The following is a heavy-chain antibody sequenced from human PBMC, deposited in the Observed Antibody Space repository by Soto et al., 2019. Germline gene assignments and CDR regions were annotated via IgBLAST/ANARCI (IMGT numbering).Heavy chain of an antibody. Sequence: PSETLCLTCTVSGVSVSSCGFHWAWLRRGPGKGLEWVGYIYNGGTTYYRPSLGRRMHMSVDATKNHYSLRLNSVTAADTAVSFCARATVGLDTIKYFDYWGQGKMITVSS. CDR3: ARATVGLDTIKYFDY. D-gene: IGHD3-3*01. CDR1: GVSVSSCGFH. V-gene: IGHV4-30-4*01. CDR2: IYNGGTT. J-gene: IGHJ4*02.